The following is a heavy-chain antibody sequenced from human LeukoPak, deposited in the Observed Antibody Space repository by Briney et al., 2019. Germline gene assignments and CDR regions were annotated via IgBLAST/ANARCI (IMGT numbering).Heavy chain of an antibody. CDR1: GFTVSSNY. J-gene: IGHJ3*02. D-gene: IGHD3-10*01. CDR2: IYSGGST. Sequence: GGSLRLSCAASGFTVSSNYMSWVRQAPGKGLEWVSVIYSGGSTYYADSVKGRFTISRDNSKNTLYLQMNSLRAEDTAVYYCARVDGSGSYRHAFDIWGQGTMVTVSS. CDR3: ARVDGSGSYRHAFDI. V-gene: IGHV3-53*01.